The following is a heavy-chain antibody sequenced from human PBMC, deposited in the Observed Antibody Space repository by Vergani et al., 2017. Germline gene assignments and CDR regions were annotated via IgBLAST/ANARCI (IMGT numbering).Heavy chain of an antibody. CDR1: GFTFSTSW. CDR2: INEDGSVK. Sequence: EVQLVESGGGLVKRGGSLRLSCAASGFTFSTSWMTWVRQAPGKGLEWVANINEDGSVKYYVGSVQGRFTISRDNAMNSLYLQMGSLRAEDTAVYYCAKDAPGAYYDYWGQGTLVTVSS. D-gene: IGHD3-10*01. V-gene: IGHV3-7*01. CDR3: AKDAPGAYYDY. J-gene: IGHJ4*02.